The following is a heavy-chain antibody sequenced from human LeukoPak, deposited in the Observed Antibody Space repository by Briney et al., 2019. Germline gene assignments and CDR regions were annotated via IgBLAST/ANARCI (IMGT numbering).Heavy chain of an antibody. J-gene: IGHJ4*02. CDR3: AKLKQHYYDSSGYYERDVDYFDY. CDR2: ISYDGSNK. CDR1: GFTFSSYG. V-gene: IGHV3-30*18. Sequence: GGSLRLSCAASGFTFSSYGMHWVRQAPGKGLEWVAGISYDGSNKYYADSVKGRFTISRDNSKNTLYLQMNSLRAEDTAVYYCAKLKQHYYDSSGYYERDVDYFDYWGQGTLVTVSS. D-gene: IGHD3-22*01.